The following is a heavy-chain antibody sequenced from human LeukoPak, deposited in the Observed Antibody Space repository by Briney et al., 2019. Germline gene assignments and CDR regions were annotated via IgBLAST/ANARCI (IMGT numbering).Heavy chain of an antibody. D-gene: IGHD2-21*02. J-gene: IGHJ6*02. CDR3: ARVSYCGGDCRGYYYCGLDV. CDR2: INPYTGGT. V-gene: IGHV1-2*02. Sequence: ASVKVSCKASGYIFTGHYIYWVRQAPGQGLEWMGWINPYTGGTNNAQKFQGRVTMTRDTSISTAYMELSRLRYEDTAVYYCARVSYCGGDCRGYYYCGLDVWGQGTTVTVSS. CDR1: GYIFTGHY.